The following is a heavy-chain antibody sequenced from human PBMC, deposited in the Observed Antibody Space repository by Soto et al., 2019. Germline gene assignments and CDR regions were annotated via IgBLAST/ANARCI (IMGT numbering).Heavy chain of an antibody. V-gene: IGHV1-2*04. D-gene: IGHD6-19*01. CDR3: ARDYSSGWYVFDY. CDR2: INPNSGGT. CDR1: GYTFTGYY. Sequence: ASVKVSCKASGYTFTGYYMHWVRQAPGQGLEWMGWINPNSGGTNYAQKFQGWVTMTRDTSISTAYMELSRLRSDDTAVYYCARDYSSGWYVFDYWGQGTLVTVSS. J-gene: IGHJ4*02.